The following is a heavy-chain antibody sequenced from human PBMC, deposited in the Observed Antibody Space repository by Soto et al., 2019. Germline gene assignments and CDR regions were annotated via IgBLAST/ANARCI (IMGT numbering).Heavy chain of an antibody. Sequence: QVQLVQSGAEVKKPGASVKVSCKASGYTFSRSGISWVRQAPGQGLEWMGWINGYNGNTNYTQKMQGRITMTTDTPTSTAYMELRSLRSDDTAVYYCARMGDGPYDYYGMDVWGQGTTVIVSS. D-gene: IGHD3-16*01. CDR2: INGYNGNT. J-gene: IGHJ6*02. V-gene: IGHV1-18*01. CDR3: ARMGDGPYDYYGMDV. CDR1: GYTFSRSG.